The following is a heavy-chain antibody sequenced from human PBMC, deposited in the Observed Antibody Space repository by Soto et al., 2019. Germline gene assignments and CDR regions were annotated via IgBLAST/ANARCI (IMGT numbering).Heavy chain of an antibody. Sequence: ASVKVSCKASGYTFTSYDMNWVRQATGQGLEWMGWMNPNSGNTGYAQKFQGRVTMTRNTSISTAYMELSSLRSEDTAVYYCARGSLYTYYYYMDVWVKGTTVTVSS. CDR2: MNPNSGNT. D-gene: IGHD1-20*01. V-gene: IGHV1-8*01. CDR3: ARGSLYTYYYYMDV. J-gene: IGHJ6*03. CDR1: GYTFTSYD.